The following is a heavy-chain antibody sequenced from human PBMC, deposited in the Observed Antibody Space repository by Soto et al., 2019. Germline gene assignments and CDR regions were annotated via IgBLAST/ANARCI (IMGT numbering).Heavy chain of an antibody. J-gene: IGHJ4*02. CDR1: GFTFSSYA. V-gene: IGHV3-23*01. CDR2: ISASGGST. CDR3: AKDLGYSYGYGPVAY. D-gene: IGHD5-18*01. Sequence: EVQLLESGGGLVQPGGSLRLSCAASGFTFSSYAMSWVRQAPGKGLEWVSAISASGGSTYYADSVKGRLTISRDNSNNTLYLQMNSLRAEDTAAYYCAKDLGYSYGYGPVAYWGQGTLVTVSS.